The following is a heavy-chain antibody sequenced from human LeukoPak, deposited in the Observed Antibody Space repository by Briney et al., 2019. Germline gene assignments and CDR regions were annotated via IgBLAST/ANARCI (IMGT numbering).Heavy chain of an antibody. J-gene: IGHJ4*02. CDR3: ARGPADYYDSSGHYSNYFDY. Sequence: GGSLRLSCAASGFTFSSYEMNWVRQAPGKGLEWVSYIRSIGSTIYYADSVKGRFTISRDNAKNSLYLQMNSLRAEDTAVYYCARGPADYYDSSGHYSNYFDYWGQGTLVTVS. D-gene: IGHD3-22*01. CDR2: IRSIGSTI. CDR1: GFTFSSYE. V-gene: IGHV3-48*03.